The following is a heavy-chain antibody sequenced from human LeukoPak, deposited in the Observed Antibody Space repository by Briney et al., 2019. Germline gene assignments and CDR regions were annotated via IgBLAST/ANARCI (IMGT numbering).Heavy chain of an antibody. J-gene: IGHJ4*02. Sequence: GASVKVSCKASGYTFNGYYMRWVRQAPGQGLEWLGRINPNSGGTESPQKFQGRITMTINTSTRTAYMELSSLRFDDTAVYYCARDRRGYGGYDMNWGQGTLVTVSS. V-gene: IGHV1-2*06. CDR3: ARDRRGYGGYDMN. D-gene: IGHD5-12*01. CDR2: INPNSGGT. CDR1: GYTFNGYY.